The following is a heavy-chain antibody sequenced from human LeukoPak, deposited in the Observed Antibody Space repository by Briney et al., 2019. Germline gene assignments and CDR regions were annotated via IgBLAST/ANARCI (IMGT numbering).Heavy chain of an antibody. V-gene: IGHV3-21*01. CDR1: GFPFISCG. CDR2: ICPTGTDR. D-gene: IGHD1-14*01. J-gene: IGHJ4*02. CDR3: ATETIGRHYDY. Sequence: GGSLRLSCAASGFPFISCGFNWVRQAPGKGLEWVSSICPTGTDRYYEDSVRGRFTISRDNAKNSMYLKMDSLRDEDTAVYYCATETIGRHYDYWGQGTLLTVSS.